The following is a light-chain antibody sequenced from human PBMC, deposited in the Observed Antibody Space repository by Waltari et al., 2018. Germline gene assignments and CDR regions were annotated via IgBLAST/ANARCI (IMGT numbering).Light chain of an antibody. CDR2: SAS. CDR3: QKYNSAPWT. J-gene: IGKJ1*01. V-gene: IGKV1-27*01. Sequence: DIQMTQSQSSLSASVGDRVTITCRASQGISSYLAWYQQKPGTVPNLLIYSASTLRSGVPSRFSGSGSGTDFTLTISSLQTEDVATYYCQKYNSAPWTFGQGTKVEIK. CDR1: QGISSY.